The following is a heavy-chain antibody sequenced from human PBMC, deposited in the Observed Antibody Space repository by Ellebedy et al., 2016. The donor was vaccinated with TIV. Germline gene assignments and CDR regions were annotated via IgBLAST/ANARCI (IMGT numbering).Heavy chain of an antibody. CDR2: IYYSGST. D-gene: IGHD1-26*01. J-gene: IGHJ4*02. Sequence: SETLSLXCTVSGGSISSYYWSWIRQPPGKGLEWIGYIYYSGSTNYNPSLKSRVTISVDTSKNQFSLKLSSVTAADTAVYYCARRGDSGNFFFDYWGQGTLVTVSS. CDR3: ARRGDSGNFFFDY. CDR1: GGSISSYY. V-gene: IGHV4-59*01.